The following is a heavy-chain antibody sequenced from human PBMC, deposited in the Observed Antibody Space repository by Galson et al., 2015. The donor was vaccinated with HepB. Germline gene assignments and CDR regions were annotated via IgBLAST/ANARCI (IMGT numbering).Heavy chain of an antibody. CDR2: IRSSPYRGTT. Sequence: SLRLSCAASGFTFSNYPMTWVRQAPGKGLEWVARIRSSPYRGTTYYAETVKGRFTVSKDNFKNTAYLKMNSLRTEDTALYYCGKATKPDAPHSPYFGPWGQGTLVTVSS. CDR1: GFTFSNYP. D-gene: IGHD2/OR15-2a*01. V-gene: IGHV3-49*02. J-gene: IGHJ5*02. CDR3: GKATKPDAPHSPYFGP.